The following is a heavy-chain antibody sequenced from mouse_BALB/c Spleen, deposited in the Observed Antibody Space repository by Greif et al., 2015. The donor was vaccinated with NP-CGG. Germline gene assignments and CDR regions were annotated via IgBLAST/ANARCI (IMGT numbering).Heavy chain of an antibody. CDR3: NGNWFAY. Sequence: VQLQQSGAELVRSGASVKLSCTASGFNIKDYYMHWVKQRPEQGLEWIGWIDPENGDTEYAPKFQGKATMTADTSSNTAYLQLSSLTSEDTAVYYCNGNWFAYWAKGLWSLSLQ. CDR1: GFNIKDYY. J-gene: IGHJ3*01. CDR2: IDPENGDT. V-gene: IGHV14-4*02.